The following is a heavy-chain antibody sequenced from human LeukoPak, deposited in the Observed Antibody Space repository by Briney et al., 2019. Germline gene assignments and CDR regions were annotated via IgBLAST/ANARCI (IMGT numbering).Heavy chain of an antibody. D-gene: IGHD4/OR15-4a*01. CDR1: GDSFSSNTVA. J-gene: IGHJ5*01. V-gene: IGHV6-1*01. CDR3: ARGARVLNWFDY. CDR2: TYYRSKWYS. Sequence: SQTLSLTCAISGDSFSSNTVAWNWIRQSPSRGLEWLGRTYYRSKWYSDHAIFVKSRITINPDTSKNQISLQLNSVTPEDTAVYYCARGARVLNWFDYWGQGTLVTVSS.